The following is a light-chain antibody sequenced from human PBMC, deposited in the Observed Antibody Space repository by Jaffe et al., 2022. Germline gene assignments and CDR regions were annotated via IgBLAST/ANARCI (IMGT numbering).Light chain of an antibody. CDR2: GAS. J-gene: IGKJ2*01. V-gene: IGKV3-15*01. CDR3: QQYINWPPMYT. Sequence: EIVMTQSPATLSVSPGEGATLSCWASQSVGSHLAWYQHKPGQAPRLLIYGASTRAIGIPARFSGSGSGTEFTLTISSLQSEDFALYYCQQYINWPPMYTFGQGTKLEI. CDR1: QSVGSH.